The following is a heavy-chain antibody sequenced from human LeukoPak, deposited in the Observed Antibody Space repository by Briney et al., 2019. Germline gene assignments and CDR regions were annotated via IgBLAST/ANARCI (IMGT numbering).Heavy chain of an antibody. CDR2: VNKDGTFA. CDR3: ARDRGALDI. CDR1: GFTFSDYW. Sequence: GGSLRLSCAASGFTFSDYWMHWVRQAPGKGPVWLSRVNKDGTFAQYAGSMKGRFTISRDNAKNTVYLQVSSLRAEDTAVYYCARDRGALDIWGLGTMVIVSS. D-gene: IGHD3-10*01. J-gene: IGHJ3*02. V-gene: IGHV3-74*01.